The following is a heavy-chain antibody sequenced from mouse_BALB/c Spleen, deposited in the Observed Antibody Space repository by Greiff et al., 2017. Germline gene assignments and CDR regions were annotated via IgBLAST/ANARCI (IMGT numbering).Heavy chain of an antibody. CDR1: GFTFSSFG. D-gene: IGHD3-1*01. V-gene: IGHV5-17*02. J-gene: IGHJ4*01. CDR3: ARSGLRAMDY. Sequence: LMESGGGLVQPGGSRKLSCAASGFTFSSFGMHWVRQAPEKGLEWVAYISSGSSTIYYADTVKGRFTISRDNPKNTLFLQMTSLRSEDTAMYYCARSGLRAMDYWGQGTSVTVSS. CDR2: ISSGSSTI.